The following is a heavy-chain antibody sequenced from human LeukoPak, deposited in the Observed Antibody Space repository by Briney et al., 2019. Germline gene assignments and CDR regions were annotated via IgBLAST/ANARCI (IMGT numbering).Heavy chain of an antibody. CDR3: ASWGSSYYYYGMDV. D-gene: IGHD6-13*01. Sequence: ASVKVSCKASGYTFTSYDINWVRQATGQGLEWMGWMNPNSGNTGYAQKFQGRVTMTRNTFISTAYMELSSLRSEDTAVYYCASWGSSYYYYGMDVWGQGTTVTVSS. V-gene: IGHV1-8*01. CDR1: GYTFTSYD. CDR2: MNPNSGNT. J-gene: IGHJ6*02.